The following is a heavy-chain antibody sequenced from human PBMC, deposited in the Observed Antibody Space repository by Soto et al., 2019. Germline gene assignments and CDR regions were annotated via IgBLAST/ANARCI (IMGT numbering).Heavy chain of an antibody. Sequence: QVQLVQSGAEVKKPGASVKVSCKASGYTFTSYDINWVRQATGQGLEWMGWMNPNSGNTGYAQKCQGRVTMTRNTSKSTDSMELSSLRTEGTGMDYCARGINYYDSGDDAFESWGQGTMVTVSS. D-gene: IGHD3-10*01. V-gene: IGHV1-8*01. CDR3: ARGINYYDSGDDAFES. CDR2: MNPNSGNT. CDR1: GYTFTSYD. J-gene: IGHJ3*02.